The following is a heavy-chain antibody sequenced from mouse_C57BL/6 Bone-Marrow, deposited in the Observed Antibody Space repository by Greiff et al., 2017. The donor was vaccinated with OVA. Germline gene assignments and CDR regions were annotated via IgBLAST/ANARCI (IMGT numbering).Heavy chain of an antibody. CDR3: VRVADYYGSSPVAY. D-gene: IGHD1-1*01. CDR2: IRSKSNNYAT. Sequence: EVMLVESGGGLVQPKGSLKLSCAASGFSFNTYAMNWVRQAPGKGLEWVARIRSKSNNYATYYAESVKDRFTISRDDSESMLYLQMNNLKTEDTAMYYCVRVADYYGSSPVAYWGQGTLVTVSA. J-gene: IGHJ3*01. V-gene: IGHV10-1*01. CDR1: GFSFNTYA.